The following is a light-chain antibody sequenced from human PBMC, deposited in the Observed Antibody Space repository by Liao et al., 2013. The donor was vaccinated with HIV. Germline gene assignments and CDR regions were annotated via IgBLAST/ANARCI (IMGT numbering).Light chain of an antibody. CDR2: YNS. CDR3: QVWDSGGAHIV. J-gene: IGLJ1*01. CDR1: TIESKT. V-gene: IGLV3-21*01. Sequence: SYVLTQPPSLSVAPGKTARITCGGNTIESKTVHWYQQKPGQAPLLVIYYNSDRPSGIPERFSGSNSGNTATLTISRVEAGDEADYYCQVWDSGGAHIVFGTGTKVTVL.